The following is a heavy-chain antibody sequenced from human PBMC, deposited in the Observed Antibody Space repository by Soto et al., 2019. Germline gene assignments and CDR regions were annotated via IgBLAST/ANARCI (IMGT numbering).Heavy chain of an antibody. V-gene: IGHV3-7*01. CDR3: ARFTRGSSGDY. CDR1: GFTVNTYW. D-gene: IGHD6-25*01. J-gene: IGHJ4*02. CDR2: IKEDGSDK. Sequence: EVQLVESGGDLVQPGGSLRLSCVASGFTVNTYWMSWFRQAPGKGLEWVANIKEDGSDKYYVESVKGRFTISRDNAKNLLYLQMNSLGAGDTAMYYCARFTRGSSGDYWGQGTLVTVSS.